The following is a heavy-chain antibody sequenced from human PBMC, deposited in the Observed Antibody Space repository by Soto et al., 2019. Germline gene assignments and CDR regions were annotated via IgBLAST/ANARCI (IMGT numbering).Heavy chain of an antibody. CDR3: AKDIGAGDTYYYDSSGYDACFQH. D-gene: IGHD3-22*01. Sequence: PGGSLRLSCAASGFTFDDYAMHWVRQAPGKGLEWVSGISWNSGSIGYADSVKGRFTISRDNAKNSLYLQMNSLRAEDTALYYCAKDIGAGDTYYYDSSGYDACFQHWGQGTLVTVSS. CDR2: ISWNSGSI. V-gene: IGHV3-9*01. J-gene: IGHJ1*01. CDR1: GFTFDDYA.